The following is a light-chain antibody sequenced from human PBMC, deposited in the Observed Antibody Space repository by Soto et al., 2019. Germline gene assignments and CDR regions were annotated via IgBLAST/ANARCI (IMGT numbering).Light chain of an antibody. Sequence: DIVLTLAPSTPSLSPGERATLSCRASQTLRRTYIAWYQQKPGQAPRVLIYGASNRATGIPDRFSGSGSGTDFTLSISRLEPEDFAVYYCQQYGSSGTFGQGTKVDI. CDR3: QQYGSSGT. V-gene: IGKV3-20*01. J-gene: IGKJ1*01. CDR1: QTLRRTY. CDR2: GAS.